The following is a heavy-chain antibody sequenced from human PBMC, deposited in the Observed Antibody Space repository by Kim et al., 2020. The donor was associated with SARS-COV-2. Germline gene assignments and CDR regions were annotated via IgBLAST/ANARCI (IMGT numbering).Heavy chain of an antibody. J-gene: IGHJ6*02. CDR2: INHSGST. CDR1: GGSFSGYY. CDR3: ARGQYYDSSGPTGHYYYYGMYV. Sequence: SETLSLTCAVYGGSFSGYYWSWIRQPPGKGLEWIGEINHSGSTNYNPSLKSRVTISVDTSTKQFSLKLSSVTAADTAVYYCARGQYYDSSGPTGHYYYYGMYVWGPGTTVTVSS. V-gene: IGHV4-34*01. D-gene: IGHD3-22*01.